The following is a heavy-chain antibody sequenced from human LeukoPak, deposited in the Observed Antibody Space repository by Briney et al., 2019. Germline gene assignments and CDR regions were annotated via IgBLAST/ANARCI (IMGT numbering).Heavy chain of an antibody. CDR1: GFTFSTTA. CDR3: ANHLEYCSTGSCSYFDY. Sequence: GGSLRLPCAASGFTFSTTAMSWVRQAPGKGLEWVSAISASGDGTFYADSVKGRFTISRDNSKNRLYLQMNSLRADDTAVYYCANHLEYCSTGSCSYFDYWGQGTLVTVSS. CDR2: ISASGDGT. J-gene: IGHJ4*02. V-gene: IGHV3-23*01. D-gene: IGHD2-15*01.